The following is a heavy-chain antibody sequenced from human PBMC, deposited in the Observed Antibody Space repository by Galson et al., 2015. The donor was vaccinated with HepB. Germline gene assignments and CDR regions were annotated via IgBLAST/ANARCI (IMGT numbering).Heavy chain of an antibody. D-gene: IGHD4-17*01. Sequence: SLRLSCAASGFTFSDHYMDWVRQAPGKGLEWVGRTRNKANSYTTEYAASVKGRFTISRDDSKNSLYLQMNSLKTEDTAVYYCARGWGYGDYEDWFDPWGQGTLVTVSS. J-gene: IGHJ5*02. CDR2: TRNKANSYTT. V-gene: IGHV3-72*01. CDR1: GFTFSDHY. CDR3: ARGWGYGDYEDWFDP.